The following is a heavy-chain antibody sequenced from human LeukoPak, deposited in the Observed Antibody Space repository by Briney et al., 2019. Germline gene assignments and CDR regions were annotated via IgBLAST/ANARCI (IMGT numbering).Heavy chain of an antibody. CDR2: INSDGSST. V-gene: IGHV3-74*01. Sequence: GGSLRLSCAASGFTFSSYGMHWVRQAPGKGLVWVSRINSDGSSTSYADSVKGRFTISRDNAKNTLYLQMNSLRAEDTAVYYCARGALDYYGSGSYDYWGQGTLVTVSS. CDR3: ARGALDYYGSGSYDY. J-gene: IGHJ4*02. CDR1: GFTFSSYG. D-gene: IGHD3-10*01.